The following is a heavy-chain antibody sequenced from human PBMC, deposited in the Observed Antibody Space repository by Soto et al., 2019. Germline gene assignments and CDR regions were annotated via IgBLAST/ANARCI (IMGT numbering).Heavy chain of an antibody. CDR1: GFTFSSYG. J-gene: IGHJ4*02. CDR3: AKDVFRIEFQVAYMTGGYDY. CDR2: ISGTGGST. Sequence: GGSLRLSCVVSGFTFSSYGMNWVRQAPGEGLEWVSAISGTGGSTYYADSVKGRFTISRDNSKNTLYLQMNSLRAEDTAVYYCAKDVFRIEFQVAYMTGGYDYWGQGALVTVSS. V-gene: IGHV3-23*01. D-gene: IGHD2-15*01.